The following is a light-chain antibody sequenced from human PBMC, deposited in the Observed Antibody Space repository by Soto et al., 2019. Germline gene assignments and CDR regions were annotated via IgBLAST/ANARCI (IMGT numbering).Light chain of an antibody. V-gene: IGLV1-44*01. CDR2: SNN. CDR3: AAWDESLNGPV. J-gene: IGLJ2*01. CDR1: SSHIGSNT. Sequence: QSVLTQPPSASGTPGQRVTISCSGSSSHIGSNTVNWYQQLPGTAPKLLIYSNNQRPSGVPDRFSGSKSGTSASLAISGLQSADEAEYYCAAWDESLNGPVFGGGTKVTVL.